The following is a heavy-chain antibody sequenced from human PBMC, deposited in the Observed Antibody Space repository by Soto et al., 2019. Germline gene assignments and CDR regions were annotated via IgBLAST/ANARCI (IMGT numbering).Heavy chain of an antibody. Sequence: QVQLVESGGGVVQPGRSLRLSCAASGFTFSSYGMHWVRQAPGKGLEWVAVIWYDGSNKYYADSVKGRFTISRDNSKNTLYRQMNSLRAEDTAVYYCARDTGDYDILTGYYSYWGQGTLVTVSS. V-gene: IGHV3-33*01. D-gene: IGHD3-9*01. CDR3: ARDTGDYDILTGYYSY. CDR2: IWYDGSNK. CDR1: GFTFSSYG. J-gene: IGHJ4*02.